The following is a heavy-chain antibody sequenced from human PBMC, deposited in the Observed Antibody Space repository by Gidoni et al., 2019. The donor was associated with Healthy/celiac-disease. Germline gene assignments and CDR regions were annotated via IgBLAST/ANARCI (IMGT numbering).Heavy chain of an antibody. V-gene: IGHV3-30*18. CDR2: ISYDGSNK. CDR3: AKERVPNPHYGSGSPPPYYGMDV. J-gene: IGHJ6*02. Sequence: SSYGMHWVRQAPGKGLEWVAVISYDGSNKYYADSVKGRFTISRDNSKNTLYLQMNSLRAEDTAVYYCAKERVPNPHYGSGSPPPYYGMDVWGQGTTVTVSS. D-gene: IGHD3-10*01. CDR1: SSYG.